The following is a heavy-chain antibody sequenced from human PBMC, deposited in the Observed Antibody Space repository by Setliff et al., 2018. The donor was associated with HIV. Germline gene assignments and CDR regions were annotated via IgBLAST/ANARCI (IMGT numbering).Heavy chain of an antibody. CDR3: ARGQTSVTLQFDH. D-gene: IGHD4-17*01. V-gene: IGHV3-23*01. J-gene: IGHJ4*02. CDR1: ELTFSNYA. CDR2: LSGSGGST. Sequence: GGSLRLSCAASELTFSNYAMTWVRQAPGKGLEWVSSLSGSGGSTYYADSVKGRFTISRDNSKNTLYLRMNSLRAEDTAVYYCARGQTSVTLQFDHWGQGTLVTVS.